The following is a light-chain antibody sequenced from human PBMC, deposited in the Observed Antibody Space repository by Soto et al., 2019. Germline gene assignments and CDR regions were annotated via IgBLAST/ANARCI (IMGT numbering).Light chain of an antibody. CDR1: QSVSGN. J-gene: IGKJ1*01. Sequence: EIVRTQSPATLSVSPGARATLSCRASQSVSGNLAWYQQKPGQAPRLLIYGASTRATGIPARFSGSGSGTEFTLTISSLQSEDFAVYYCQQYNNWPRTFGQGTKVEIK. CDR3: QQYNNWPRT. V-gene: IGKV3-15*01. CDR2: GAS.